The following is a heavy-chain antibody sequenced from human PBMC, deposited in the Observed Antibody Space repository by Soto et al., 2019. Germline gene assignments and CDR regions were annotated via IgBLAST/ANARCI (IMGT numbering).Heavy chain of an antibody. Sequence: GWSLRLSCAASVFTFIDYYMSWIRQAPGKGLEWVSYISSSGSTIYYADSVKGRFTISRDNAKNSLYLQMNSLRAEDTAVYYCARGRHLYDFWSGYSLDGMDVWGQGTTVTVSS. CDR1: VFTFIDYY. J-gene: IGHJ6*02. CDR3: ARGRHLYDFWSGYSLDGMDV. D-gene: IGHD3-3*01. CDR2: ISSSGSTI. V-gene: IGHV3-11*01.